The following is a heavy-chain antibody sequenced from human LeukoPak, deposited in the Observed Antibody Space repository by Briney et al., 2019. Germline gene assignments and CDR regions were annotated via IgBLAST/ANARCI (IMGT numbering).Heavy chain of an antibody. CDR1: GYTFTSYG. D-gene: IGHD2-15*01. J-gene: IGHJ4*02. V-gene: IGHV1-18*01. CDR2: ISAYNGNT. Sequence: ASVKVSCKASGYTFTSYGISWVRQAPGQGLEWMGWISAYNGNTNYAQKLQGRVTMTTDTSTSTAYMELRSLRSDDTAVYYCARDCSGGSCYFGGDDYWGQGTLVTVSS. CDR3: ARDCSGGSCYFGGDDY.